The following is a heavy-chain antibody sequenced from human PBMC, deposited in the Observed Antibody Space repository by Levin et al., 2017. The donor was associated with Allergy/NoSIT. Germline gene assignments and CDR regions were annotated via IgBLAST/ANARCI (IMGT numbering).Heavy chain of an antibody. Sequence: LSLTCAASGFTVSSNYMSWVRQAPGKGLEWVSVIYSGGSTYYADSVKGRFTISRDNSKNTLYLQMNSLRAEDTAVYYCARDPTTVTTGADYWGQGTLVTVSS. CDR3: ARDPTTVTTGADY. V-gene: IGHV3-53*01. J-gene: IGHJ4*02. CDR2: IYSGGST. D-gene: IGHD4-17*01. CDR1: GFTVSSNY.